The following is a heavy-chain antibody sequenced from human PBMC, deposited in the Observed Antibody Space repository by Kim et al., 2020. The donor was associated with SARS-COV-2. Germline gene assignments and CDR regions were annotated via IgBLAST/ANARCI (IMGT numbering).Heavy chain of an antibody. CDR2: IRSKTDGGTI. D-gene: IGHD3-10*01. J-gene: IGHJ3*01. V-gene: IGHV3-15*01. CDR1: GFTLTKAW. CDR3: ATVAMVRGSQAFDF. Sequence: GGSLRLSCVSSGFTLTKAWMTWVRQAPGKGLEWVGRIRSKTDGGTIDYAAPVKGRFTISGDDSKNTLYLHMNSLKTEDTAVYYCATVAMVRGSQAFDFWGQGTMVTVSS.